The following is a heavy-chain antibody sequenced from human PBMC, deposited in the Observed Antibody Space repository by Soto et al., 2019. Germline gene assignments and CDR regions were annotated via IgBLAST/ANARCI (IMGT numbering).Heavy chain of an antibody. Sequence: HPGGSLRLSCAASGFTFSSCAMGWVRQAPGKGLEWVSDIIDSGGSTYYADSVKGRFTISRDNSKNTLYLQMNGLRAEDTAVYYCAKGVRVNGYYFDYWGQGTLVTVSS. CDR2: IIDSGGST. J-gene: IGHJ4*02. CDR1: GFTFSSCA. V-gene: IGHV3-23*01. CDR3: AKGVRVNGYYFDY. D-gene: IGHD1-1*01.